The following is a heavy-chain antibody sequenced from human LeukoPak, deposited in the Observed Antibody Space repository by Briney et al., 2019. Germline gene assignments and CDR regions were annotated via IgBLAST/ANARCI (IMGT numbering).Heavy chain of an antibody. D-gene: IGHD5-18*01. CDR3: AKDQAVDTAMVTLPNY. J-gene: IGHJ4*02. V-gene: IGHV1-69*04. Sequence: GASVKVSCKASGGTFSSYAISWVRQAPGQGLEWMGRIIPILGIANYAQKFQGRVTITADKSTSTVYMELSSLRSEDTAVYYCAKDQAVDTAMVTLPNYWGQGTLVTVSS. CDR1: GGTFSSYA. CDR2: IIPILGIA.